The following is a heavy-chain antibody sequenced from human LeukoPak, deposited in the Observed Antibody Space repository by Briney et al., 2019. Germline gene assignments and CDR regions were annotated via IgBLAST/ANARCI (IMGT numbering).Heavy chain of an antibody. D-gene: IGHD3-16*01. CDR2: IIPILGIA. V-gene: IGHV1-69*04. CDR3: ARGSDDYVWGSPFDY. Sequence: ASVKVSCKASGGTFSSYAISWVRQAPGQGLEWMGRIIPILGIANYAQKFQGRVTITADKSTSTAYMELSSLRSEDTAVYYCARGSDDYVWGSPFDYWGQGTLVTVSS. CDR1: GGTFSSYA. J-gene: IGHJ4*02.